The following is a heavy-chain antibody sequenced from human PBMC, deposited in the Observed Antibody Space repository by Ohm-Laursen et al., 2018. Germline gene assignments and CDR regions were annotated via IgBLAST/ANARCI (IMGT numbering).Heavy chain of an antibody. D-gene: IGHD6-6*01. J-gene: IGHJ5*02. V-gene: IGHV4-59*08. Sequence: LDTLSLTCTVSGGSLRNYYWSWIRQPPGKGLEWIGYIYYNGNPRYNPSLESRVTISVDPSKNQFSLKLNSVTAADTALYYCVLYSSFSVSWGQGTLVTVSS. CDR2: IYYNGNP. CDR1: GGSLRNYY. CDR3: VLYSSFSVS.